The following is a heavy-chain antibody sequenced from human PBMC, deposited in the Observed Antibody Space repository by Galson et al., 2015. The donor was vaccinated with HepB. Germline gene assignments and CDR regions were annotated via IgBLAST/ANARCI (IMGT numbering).Heavy chain of an antibody. Sequence: SVKVSCKASGGTFSSYAISWVRQAPGQGLEWMGGIIPIFDTANYAQKFQGRVTITADESTSTAYMELSSLRSEDTAVYYCATDTRDFWSGVGEPIDYWGQGTLVTVSS. J-gene: IGHJ4*02. CDR1: GGTFSSYA. CDR3: ATDTRDFWSGVGEPIDY. D-gene: IGHD3-3*01. V-gene: IGHV1-69*13. CDR2: IIPIFDTA.